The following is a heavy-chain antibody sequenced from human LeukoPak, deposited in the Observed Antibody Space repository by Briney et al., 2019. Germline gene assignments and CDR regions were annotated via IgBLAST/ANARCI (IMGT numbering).Heavy chain of an antibody. D-gene: IGHD3-22*01. CDR1: GGSLSSYY. CDR3: ARAGSSGYPYYYYMDV. V-gene: IGHV4-59*01. CDR2: IYYSGST. Sequence: SETVSLTCTVSGGSLSSYYWSWIRQPPGKGVEGVGYIYYSGSTNYNPSLKSRVTISVDTSKNQFSLKLSSVTAADTAVYYCARAGSSGYPYYYYMDVWGKGTTVTVSS. J-gene: IGHJ6*03.